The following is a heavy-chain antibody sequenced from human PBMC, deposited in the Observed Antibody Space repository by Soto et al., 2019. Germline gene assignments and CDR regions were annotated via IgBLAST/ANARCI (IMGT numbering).Heavy chain of an antibody. D-gene: IGHD2-2*01. CDR3: ARVVPCAEAWFGT. J-gene: IGHJ5*02. V-gene: IGHV1-18*01. CDR2: ISLYSDGT. CDR1: GYTFSNYG. Sequence: QVQLVQSGGEVKRPGASVKVSCKPSGYTFSNYGITWLRQAPGQPLEWLGWISLYSDGTNYAQKFQGRVSMTTDTATTRAYMELRSLRSDDTAVYYCARVVPCAEAWFGTWGQGTLGTVSS.